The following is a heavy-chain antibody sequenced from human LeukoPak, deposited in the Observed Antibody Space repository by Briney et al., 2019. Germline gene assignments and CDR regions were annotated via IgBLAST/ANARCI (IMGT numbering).Heavy chain of an antibody. Sequence: ASVKVSCKASGYTFTSYGISWVRQAPGQGLEWMGWISAYNGNTNYAQKLQGGVTMTTDTSTSTAYMELRSLRSDDTAVYYCARDLAAAAGIDPARRYFDYWGQGTLVTVSS. CDR2: ISAYNGNT. CDR3: ARDLAAAAGIDPARRYFDY. D-gene: IGHD6-13*01. J-gene: IGHJ4*02. V-gene: IGHV1-18*01. CDR1: GYTFTSYG.